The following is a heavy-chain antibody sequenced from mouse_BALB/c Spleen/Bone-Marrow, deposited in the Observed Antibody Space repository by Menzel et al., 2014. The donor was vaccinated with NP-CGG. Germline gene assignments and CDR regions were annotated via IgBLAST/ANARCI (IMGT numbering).Heavy chain of an antibody. J-gene: IGHJ2*01. D-gene: IGHD1-2*01. V-gene: IGHV14-3*02. Sequence: EVQLQESGAELVKPGASVKLSCTASGFNIKDTYMHWVKQRPEQGLEWIGRIDPANGNTKYAPKFQGKATITADTSSNTAYLQLSSLTSEDTAVYYCARYRLGTYFDYWGQGTTLTVSS. CDR3: ARYRLGTYFDY. CDR1: GFNIKDTY. CDR2: IDPANGNT.